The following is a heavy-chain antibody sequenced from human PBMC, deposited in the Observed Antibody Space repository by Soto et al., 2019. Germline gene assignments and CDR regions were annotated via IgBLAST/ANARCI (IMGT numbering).Heavy chain of an antibody. CDR1: GFTFSSYA. Sequence: GGSLRLSCAASGFTFSSYAMSWVRQAPGKGLEWVSTISGTGGSTYYADSVKGRFTISRDNSKNTLYLQMNSLRAEDTAIYSCEKELRYFDAPFDYWGQGTLATVSS. D-gene: IGHD3-9*01. CDR3: EKELRYFDAPFDY. CDR2: ISGTGGST. J-gene: IGHJ4*02. V-gene: IGHV3-23*01.